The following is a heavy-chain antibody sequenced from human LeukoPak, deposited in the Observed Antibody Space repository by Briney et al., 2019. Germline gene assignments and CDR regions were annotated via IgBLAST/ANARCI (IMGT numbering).Heavy chain of an antibody. V-gene: IGHV4-34*01. CDR1: GGSFSGYY. Sequence: SETLSLTCAVYGGSFSGYYWSWIRQPPGKGLEWIGEINHSGSTNYNPSLKSRVTISVDTSKNQFSLKLSSVTAADTAVYYCARGPRSYYDFWSGYGNWFDPWGQGTLVTVSS. D-gene: IGHD3-3*01. CDR2: INHSGST. J-gene: IGHJ5*02. CDR3: ARGPRSYYDFWSGYGNWFDP.